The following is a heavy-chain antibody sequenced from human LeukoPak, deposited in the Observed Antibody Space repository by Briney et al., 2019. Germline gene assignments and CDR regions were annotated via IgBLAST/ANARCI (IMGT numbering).Heavy chain of an antibody. CDR1: GFTFSSYW. D-gene: IGHD6-19*01. CDR3: ARDQSYSSGWYVSAATKFDI. V-gene: IGHV3-7*01. J-gene: IGHJ3*02. CDR2: IKQDGSEK. Sequence: GTSLRLSCAAAGFTFSSYWMSWARHAPGKGLEWLTNIKQDGSEKYYVDYVKGRFTISRDNAKNTLYLQMNSLRDEDTAVYYCARDQSYSSGWYVSAATKFDIWGQGTMVTVSS.